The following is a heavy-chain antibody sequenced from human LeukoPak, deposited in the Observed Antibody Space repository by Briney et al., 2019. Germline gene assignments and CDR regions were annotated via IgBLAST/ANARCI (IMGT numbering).Heavy chain of an antibody. V-gene: IGHV3-23*01. D-gene: IGHD1-26*01. CDR2: ISGSGGST. CDR1: GFTFSSYA. CDR3: AKDPIVGATTGTDAFDI. J-gene: IGHJ3*02. Sequence: PGGSLRLSCAASGFTFSSYAMSWVRQAPGKGLEWVSAISGSGGSTYYADSVKGRFTISRDNSKSTLYLQMNSLRAEDAAVYYCAKDPIVGATTGTDAFDIWGQGTMVTVSS.